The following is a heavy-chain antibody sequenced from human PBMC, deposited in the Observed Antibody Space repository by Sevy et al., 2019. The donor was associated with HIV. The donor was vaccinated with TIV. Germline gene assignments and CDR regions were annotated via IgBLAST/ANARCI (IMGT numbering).Heavy chain of an antibody. Sequence: SETLSLTCTVSGGSISIYYWSWIRQPPGKGLEWIGYIYYSGSTNYNPSLKSRVTMSVDTSKNQFSLKLRSVTAADTAVYYCARGNMVREDSKYSQDWGQGALVTVSS. V-gene: IGHV4-59*13. D-gene: IGHD3-10*01. CDR1: GGSISIYY. J-gene: IGHJ1*01. CDR2: IYYSGST. CDR3: ARGNMVREDSKYSQD.